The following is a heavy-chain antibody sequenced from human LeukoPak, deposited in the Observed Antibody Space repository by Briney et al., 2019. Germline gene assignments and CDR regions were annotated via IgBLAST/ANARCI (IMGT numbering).Heavy chain of an antibody. J-gene: IGHJ4*02. CDR3: ASSRIAGALDY. CDR1: GFTVSSSY. V-gene: IGHV3-66*01. D-gene: IGHD6-13*01. CDR2: IYSGGTT. Sequence: GGSLRLSCAASGFTVSSSYMNWVRQAPGKGLEWVSVIYSGGTTYYGDSVKGRFTISRDNSRTTLFLQMNSLRAEDTGVYYCASSRIAGALDYWGQGTLVTVSS.